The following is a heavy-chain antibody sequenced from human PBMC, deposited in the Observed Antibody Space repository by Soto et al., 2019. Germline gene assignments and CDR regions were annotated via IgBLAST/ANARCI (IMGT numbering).Heavy chain of an antibody. Sequence: SETLSLTCTVSGASISSHYWNWIRQSPGEGLESIGYAYYNGFTSYNPSLKSRVTISIDTSKNQFSLKVNSVTAADTAEYYCARLSPSYCEAPCDAEGVWIDLWGQGTLLTVSS. D-gene: IGHD3-16*01. CDR2: AYYNGFT. CDR3: ARLSPSYCEAPCDAEGVWIDL. J-gene: IGHJ5*02. V-gene: IGHV4-59*11. CDR1: GASISSHY.